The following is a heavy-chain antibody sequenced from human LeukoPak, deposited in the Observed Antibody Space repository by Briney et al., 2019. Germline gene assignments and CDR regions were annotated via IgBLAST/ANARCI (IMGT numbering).Heavy chain of an antibody. D-gene: IGHD6-13*01. CDR3: ARGDSSSWNNWFDP. CDR2: IYYSGST. CDR1: GGSISSYY. J-gene: IGHJ5*02. V-gene: IGHV4-59*01. Sequence: PSETLSLTCTVSGGSISSYYWSWIRQPPGKGLEWIGYIYYSGSTNYNPSLKSRVTISVYTSKNQFSLKLSSVTAADTAVYYCARGDSSSWNNWFDPWGQGTLVTVSS.